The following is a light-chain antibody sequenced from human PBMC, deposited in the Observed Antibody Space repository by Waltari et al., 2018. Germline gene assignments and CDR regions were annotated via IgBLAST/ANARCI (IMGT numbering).Light chain of an antibody. J-gene: IGKJ3*01. CDR2: VAS. CDR1: QSVSSN. Sequence: EIVMTQSPATLSVSPGERATLSCRASQSVSSNLAWYQQKPGQAPRILIYVASTRATGIPARFSGSGSGTEFTLTISSLQSEDFAVYYCQQYNNWPPPFTFGPGTKVDIK. CDR3: QQYNNWPPPFT. V-gene: IGKV3-15*01.